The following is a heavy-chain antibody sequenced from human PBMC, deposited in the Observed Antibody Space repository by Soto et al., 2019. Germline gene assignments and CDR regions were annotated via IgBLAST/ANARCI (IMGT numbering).Heavy chain of an antibody. J-gene: IGHJ5*02. Sequence: TSETLSLTCTFSGGSISSYYWSWIRQPPGKGLEWIGYIYYSGSTNYNPSLKSRVTISVDTSKNQFSLKLSSVTAADTAVYYCARAYTAMVNWFDPWGQGTLVTVSS. CDR1: GGSISSYY. V-gene: IGHV4-59*08. CDR3: ARAYTAMVNWFDP. CDR2: IYYSGST. D-gene: IGHD5-18*01.